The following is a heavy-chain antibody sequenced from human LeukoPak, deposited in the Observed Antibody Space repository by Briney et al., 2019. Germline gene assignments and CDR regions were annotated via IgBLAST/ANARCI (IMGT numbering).Heavy chain of an antibody. CDR2: IYYSGST. CDR3: ARGRDGYNQVDY. CDR1: GGSISSYY. D-gene: IGHD5-24*01. V-gene: IGHV4-59*01. J-gene: IGHJ4*02. Sequence: PSETLSLTCTVSGGSISSYYWSWIRQPPGKGLEWIGYIYYSGSTNYNPSLKSRVTISVDTSKNQFSLKLSSVTAADTAVYYCARGRDGYNQVDYWGQGTLVTVSS.